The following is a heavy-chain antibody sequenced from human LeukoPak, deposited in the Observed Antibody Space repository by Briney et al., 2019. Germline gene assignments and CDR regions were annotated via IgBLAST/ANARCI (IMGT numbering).Heavy chain of an antibody. Sequence: SETLSLTCTVSGGSISSYYWSWIRQPSGKGLEWIGHIYYSGTTNYNPSLKSRVTISVDTSKNQFSLKLSSVTAADTAVYYCARGIETSKRRGYDYWGQGTLVTVSS. CDR1: GGSISSYY. J-gene: IGHJ4*02. CDR3: ARGIETSKRRGYDY. V-gene: IGHV4-59*01. CDR2: IYYSGTT. D-gene: IGHD1-26*01.